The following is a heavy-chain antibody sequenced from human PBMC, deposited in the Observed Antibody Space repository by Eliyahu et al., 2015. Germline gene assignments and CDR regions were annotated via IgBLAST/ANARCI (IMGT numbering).Heavy chain of an antibody. D-gene: IGHD3-10*01. J-gene: IGHJ4*02. CDR3: TRDDSGYLNSFDY. CDR1: GYTFTAYX. Sequence: QVQLVQSGAEVKKPGAXXKVSCKASGYTFTAYXLPWXRXAPGQGLXCMGWINLNSGNTYNAQKFQGRVTMTRDTSINTAYMELSRLTSDDTAMYYCTRDDSGYLNSFDYWGQGTLVTVSS. V-gene: IGHV1-2*02. CDR2: INLNSGNT.